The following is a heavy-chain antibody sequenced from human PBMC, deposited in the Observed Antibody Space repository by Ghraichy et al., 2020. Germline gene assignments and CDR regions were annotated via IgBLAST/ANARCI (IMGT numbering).Heavy chain of an antibody. J-gene: IGHJ5*02. CDR1: GYTFTGYY. Sequence: ASVKVSCKASGYTFTGYYMHWVRQAPGQGLEWMGWINPNSGGTNYAQKFQGWVTMTRDTSISTAYMELSRLRSDDTAVYYCARDRAVAGSYNWFDPWGQGTLVTVSS. CDR3: ARDRAVAGSYNWFDP. D-gene: IGHD6-19*01. CDR2: INPNSGGT. V-gene: IGHV1-2*04.